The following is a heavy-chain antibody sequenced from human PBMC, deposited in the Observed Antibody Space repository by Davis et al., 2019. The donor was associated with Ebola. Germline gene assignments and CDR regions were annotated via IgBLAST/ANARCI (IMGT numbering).Heavy chain of an antibody. D-gene: IGHD2-15*01. Sequence: GESLKISCAASGLTVSNNYMSWVRQAPGKGLEWVAVIYSADSGSTIYYADSVKGRFTISRDNSKNTLYLQMNSLRPEDTALYYCVRELGYCSGGNCYSHGMDVWGHGTTVTVS. J-gene: IGHJ6*02. CDR2: IYSADSGST. V-gene: IGHV3-66*02. CDR3: VRELGYCSGGNCYSHGMDV. CDR1: GLTVSNNY.